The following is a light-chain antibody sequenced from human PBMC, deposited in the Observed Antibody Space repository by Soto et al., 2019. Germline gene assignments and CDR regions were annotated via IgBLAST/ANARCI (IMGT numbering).Light chain of an antibody. CDR1: QSVSSN. J-gene: IGKJ5*01. CDR2: LAP. CDR3: QQYGNSPIT. Sequence: EIVMTQSPATLSVSPGERATLSYRASQSVSSNLAWYQHIPVQAPRLFIYLAPTRASVIPARFSVAGSGTEFTLIICTLEPEDFAVYYCQQYGNSPITIGQGTRLETK. V-gene: IGKV3-15*01.